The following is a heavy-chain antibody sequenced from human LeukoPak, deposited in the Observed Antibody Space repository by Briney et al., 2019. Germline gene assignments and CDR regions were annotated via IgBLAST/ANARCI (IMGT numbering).Heavy chain of an antibody. V-gene: IGHV4-4*07. CDR2: IYTSGST. D-gene: IGHD3-3*01. J-gene: IGHJ6*03. Sequence: PSETLSLTCTVSGGSISGYYWSWIRQPAGKGLEWIGRIYTSGSTNYNPSLKSRVTMSVDTSKNQFSLKLSSVTAADTAVYYCARGPYYDFWSGPPPYYYYYMDVWGKGTTVTVSS. CDR1: GGSISGYY. CDR3: ARGPYYDFWSGPPPYYYYYMDV.